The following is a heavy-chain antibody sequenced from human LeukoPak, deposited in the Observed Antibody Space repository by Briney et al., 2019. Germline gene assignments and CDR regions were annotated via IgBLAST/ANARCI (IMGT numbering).Heavy chain of an antibody. D-gene: IGHD6-19*01. CDR1: GFTFSSYD. V-gene: IGHV3-13*01. CDR3: ARGKRYSSGWVDY. CDR2: IGTAGDT. J-gene: IGHJ4*02. Sequence: GGSLRPSCAASGFTFSSYDMHWVRQATGKGLEWVSAIGTAGDTYYPGSVKGRFTISRENAKNSLYLQMNSLRAGDTAVYYCARGKRYSSGWVDYWGQGTLVTVSS.